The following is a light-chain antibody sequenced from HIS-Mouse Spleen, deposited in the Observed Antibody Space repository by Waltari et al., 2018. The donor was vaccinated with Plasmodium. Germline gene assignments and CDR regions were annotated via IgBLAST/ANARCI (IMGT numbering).Light chain of an antibody. Sequence: DIQMTQSPSSLSASVGDRVTIPCRAIQSISSYLNWYQQKPGKAPKLLIYAACSLQSGVPSRFSGSGSGTDFTRTISSLQPEDFATYYCQQSYSTPWTFGQGTKVEIK. CDR1: QSISSY. V-gene: IGKV1-39*01. CDR2: AAC. CDR3: QQSYSTPWT. J-gene: IGKJ1*01.